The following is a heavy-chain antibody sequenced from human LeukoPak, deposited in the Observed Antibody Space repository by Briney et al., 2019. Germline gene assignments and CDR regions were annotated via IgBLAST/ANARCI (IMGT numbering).Heavy chain of an antibody. Sequence: GGSLRLSCAASGFTFSNAWMSWVRQAPGKGLEWVGRIKSKTAGGTTDYAAPVKGRFTISRDDSKNTLYLQMNSLKTEDTAVYYCTTAYYDSSGYADGAFDIWGQGTMVTVSS. CDR2: IKSKTAGGTT. CDR3: TTAYYDSSGYADGAFDI. D-gene: IGHD3-22*01. J-gene: IGHJ3*02. V-gene: IGHV3-15*01. CDR1: GFTFSNAW.